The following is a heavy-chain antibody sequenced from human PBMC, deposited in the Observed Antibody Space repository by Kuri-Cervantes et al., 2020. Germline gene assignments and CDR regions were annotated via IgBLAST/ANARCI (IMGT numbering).Heavy chain of an antibody. CDR1: GFTFSSYG. Sequence: GGSLRLSCAASGFTFSSYGMHWVRQAPGKGLEWVAVIWYDGSNKYYADSVKGRFTISRDNSKNTLYLQMNSLRAEDTAVYYCARDGPGSGYGMDVWGQGTTVTVSS. CDR2: IWYDGSNK. V-gene: IGHV3-33*01. CDR3: ARDGPGSGYGMDV. D-gene: IGHD1-26*01. J-gene: IGHJ6*02.